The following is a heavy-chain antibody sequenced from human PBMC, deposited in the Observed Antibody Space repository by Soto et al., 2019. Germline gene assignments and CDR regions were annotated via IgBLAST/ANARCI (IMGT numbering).Heavy chain of an antibody. CDR2: IRSKAYGGTT. CDR3: TTNYYDSSGYDNWFDP. D-gene: IGHD3-22*01. CDR1: GFTFGDYA. Sequence: GGSLRLACTASGFTFGDYAMSWFRQAPGKGLEWVGFIRSKAYGGTTVYAASVKGRFTISRDDSKSIAYLQMNSLKTEDTAVYYCTTNYYDSSGYDNWFDPWGQGTLVTVSS. J-gene: IGHJ5*02. V-gene: IGHV3-49*03.